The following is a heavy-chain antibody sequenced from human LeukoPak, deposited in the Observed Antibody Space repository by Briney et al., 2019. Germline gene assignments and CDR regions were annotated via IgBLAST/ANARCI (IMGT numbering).Heavy chain of an antibody. CDR3: ARDHTGGTWFDP. CDR1: GFTFSSYS. Sequence: PGGSLRLSCAASGFTFSSYSMNWVRQAPGKGLEWVSSISSSSSYIYYADSVKGRFTISRDNAKNSLYLQMNSLRAEDTAVYYCARDHTGGTWFDPWGQGALVTVSS. CDR2: ISSSSSYI. V-gene: IGHV3-21*01. J-gene: IGHJ5*02. D-gene: IGHD1-1*01.